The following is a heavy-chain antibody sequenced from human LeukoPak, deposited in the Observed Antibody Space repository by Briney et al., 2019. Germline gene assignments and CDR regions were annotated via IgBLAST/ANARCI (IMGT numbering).Heavy chain of an antibody. V-gene: IGHV4-39*07. CDR3: ARDGIAVAGTPYFQH. CDR2: IYYSGST. D-gene: IGHD6-19*01. CDR1: GGSISSSSYY. Sequence: SSETLSLTCTVSGGSISSSSYYWGWIRQPPGKGLEWIGSIYYSGSTYYNPSLKSRVTISVDTSKNQFSLKLSSVTAADTAVYYCARDGIAVAGTPYFQHWGQGTLVTVSS. J-gene: IGHJ1*01.